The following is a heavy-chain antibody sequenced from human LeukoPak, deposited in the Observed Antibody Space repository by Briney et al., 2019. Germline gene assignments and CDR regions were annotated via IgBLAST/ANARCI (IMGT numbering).Heavy chain of an antibody. CDR2: IYYSGST. D-gene: IGHD6-19*01. V-gene: IGHV4-39*01. CDR1: GDSISSSSYY. Sequence: SETLSLTCTVSGDSISSSSYYWGWIRQPPGKGLEWIGSIYYSGSTYYSPSLKSRLTISVDTSKNQFSLKLSSVTAADTAVYYCARSIAVAGTDFDYWGQGTLVTVSS. J-gene: IGHJ4*02. CDR3: ARSIAVAGTDFDY.